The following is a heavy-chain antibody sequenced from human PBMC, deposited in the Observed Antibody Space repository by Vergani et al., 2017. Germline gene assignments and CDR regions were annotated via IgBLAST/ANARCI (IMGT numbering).Heavy chain of an antibody. Sequence: QVQLVQSGAEVKKPGASVKVSCKASGYTFTGYYMHWVRQAPGQGLEWMGWINPNSGGTNYAQKFQGRVTMTRDTSISTAYMELSRLRSDDTAVYYCTREGRVAVADNNWFDRWGQGTLVTVSS. J-gene: IGHJ5*02. CDR3: TREGRVAVADNNWFDR. CDR1: GYTFTGYY. V-gene: IGHV1-2*02. D-gene: IGHD6-19*01. CDR2: INPNSGGT.